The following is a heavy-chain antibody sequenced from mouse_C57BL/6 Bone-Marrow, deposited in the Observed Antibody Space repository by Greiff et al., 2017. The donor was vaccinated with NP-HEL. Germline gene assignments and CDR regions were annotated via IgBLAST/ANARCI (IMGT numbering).Heavy chain of an antibody. CDR2: ISSGGSYT. CDR3: ARNRTYWYFDV. J-gene: IGHJ1*03. CDR1: GFTFSSYG. Sequence: DVHLVESGGDLVKPGGSLKLSCAASGFTFSSYGMSWVRQTPDKRLEWVATISSGGSYTYYPDSVKGRFTISRDNAKNTLYLQMSSLKSEDTAMYYCARNRTYWYFDVWGTGTTVTVSS. V-gene: IGHV5-6*01.